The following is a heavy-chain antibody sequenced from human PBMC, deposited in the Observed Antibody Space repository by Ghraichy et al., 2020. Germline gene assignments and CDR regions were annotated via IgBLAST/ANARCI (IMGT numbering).Heavy chain of an antibody. CDR3: TTDLYCSSTSCYSYYYYYGMDV. CDR1: GFTFSNAW. J-gene: IGHJ6*02. CDR2: IKSKTDGGTT. Sequence: GGSLRLSCAASGFTFSNAWMSWVRQAPGKGLEWVGRIKSKTDGGTTDYAAPVKGRFTISRDDSKNTLYLQMNSLKTEDTAVYYCTTDLYCSSTSCYSYYYYYGMDVWGQGTTVTVSS. V-gene: IGHV3-15*01. D-gene: IGHD2-2*02.